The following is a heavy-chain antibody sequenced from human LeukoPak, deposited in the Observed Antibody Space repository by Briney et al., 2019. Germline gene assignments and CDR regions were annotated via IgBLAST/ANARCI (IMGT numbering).Heavy chain of an antibody. D-gene: IGHD1-26*01. CDR2: IKQDGSEK. CDR3: AKGDTTWELPHDY. Sequence: PGGSLRLSCAASGFTFSSYWMSWVRQAPGKGLEWVANIKQDGSEKYYVDSVKGRFTISRDNAKNSLYLQMNSLRAEDTAVYYCAKGDTTWELPHDYWGQGTLVTVSP. V-gene: IGHV3-7*03. CDR1: GFTFSSYW. J-gene: IGHJ4*02.